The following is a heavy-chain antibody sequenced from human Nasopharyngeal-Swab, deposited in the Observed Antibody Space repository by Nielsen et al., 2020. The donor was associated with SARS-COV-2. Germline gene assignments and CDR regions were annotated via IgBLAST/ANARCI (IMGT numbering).Heavy chain of an antibody. CDR2: ISSSGSTI. CDR3: AREVSGIWFGDLLSAHYYYIMDV. V-gene: IGHV3-11*04. Sequence: GGSLRLSCAASGFTFSDYYMSWIRQAPGKGLEWVSYISSSGSTISYADSVKGRFTISRDNAKNSLYLQMSSLRAEDTAVYYCAREVSGIWFGDLLSAHYYYIMDVWDKGTTVTVSS. J-gene: IGHJ6*03. D-gene: IGHD3-10*01. CDR1: GFTFSDYY.